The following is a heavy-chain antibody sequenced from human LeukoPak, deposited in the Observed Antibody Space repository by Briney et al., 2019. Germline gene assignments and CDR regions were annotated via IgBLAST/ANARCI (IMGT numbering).Heavy chain of an antibody. V-gene: IGHV4-38-2*02. CDR1: GYSISSGYY. CDR2: IYHSGST. Sequence: SETLSLTCTVSGYSISSGYYWGWIRQPPGKGLEWIGSIYHSGSTYYNPSLKSRVTISVDTSKNQFSLKLSSVTAADTAVYYCARLIAAADIDYWGQGTLVTVSS. D-gene: IGHD6-13*01. CDR3: ARLIAAADIDY. J-gene: IGHJ4*02.